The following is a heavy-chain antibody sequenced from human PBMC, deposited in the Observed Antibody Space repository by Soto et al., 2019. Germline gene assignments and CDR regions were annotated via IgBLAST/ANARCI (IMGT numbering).Heavy chain of an antibody. V-gene: IGHV3-7*03. CDR2: IKQDGSEK. Sequence: GALRISGAASGFTFSSYWMGWVRQAPGKGLEWGANIKQDGSEKYYVDSLQGRFTISSDHAKNSLYLQMNSLRAEDTAVYYCARDLRITMIVVNDYWGQGTLVTVSS. D-gene: IGHD3-22*01. J-gene: IGHJ4*02. CDR3: ARDLRITMIVVNDY. CDR1: GFTFSSYW.